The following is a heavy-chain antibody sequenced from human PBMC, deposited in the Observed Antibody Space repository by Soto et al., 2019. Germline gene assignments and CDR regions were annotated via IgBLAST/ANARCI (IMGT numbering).Heavy chain of an antibody. CDR3: ARDSIIASTIDY. Sequence: PSETLSLTCTVSGGSLSSGSYYLSWIRQPPGKGLEWIGYIYYSGSTNYNPSLKSRVTISVDTSKNQFSLKLSSVTAADTAVYYCARDSIIASTIDYWGQGTLVTVSS. D-gene: IGHD1-20*01. J-gene: IGHJ4*02. CDR1: GGSLSSGSYY. V-gene: IGHV4-61*01. CDR2: IYYSGST.